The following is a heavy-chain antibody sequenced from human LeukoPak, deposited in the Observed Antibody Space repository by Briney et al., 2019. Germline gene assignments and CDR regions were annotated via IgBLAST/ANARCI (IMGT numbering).Heavy chain of an antibody. D-gene: IGHD4-17*01. CDR1: GFTFSSYG. V-gene: IGHV3-30*03. J-gene: IGHJ4*02. CDR3: ARAMTTVTLWYFDY. Sequence: GGSLRLSCAASGFTFSSYGMHWVRQAPGKGLEWVAVISYDGSNKYYADSVKGRFTISRDNSKNTLYLQMNSLRAEDTAVYYCARAMTTVTLWYFDYWGQGTLVTVSS. CDR2: ISYDGSNK.